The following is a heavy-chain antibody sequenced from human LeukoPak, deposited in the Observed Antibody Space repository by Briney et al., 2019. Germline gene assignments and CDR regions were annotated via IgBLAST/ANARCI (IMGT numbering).Heavy chain of an antibody. D-gene: IGHD3-3*01. J-gene: IGHJ4*02. CDR3: AREGGFYRPLDY. Sequence: SETLSLTCDVSGGSVTSTNWCTWVRRPPGKGLDGIGEFHLDGRTNYNQSLKSRLIMSVDLPENHISLKLTSVSAADTAVYYCAREGGFYRPLDYAGQGTLVTVSS. CDR2: FHLDGRT. V-gene: IGHV4-4*02. CDR1: GGSVTSTNW.